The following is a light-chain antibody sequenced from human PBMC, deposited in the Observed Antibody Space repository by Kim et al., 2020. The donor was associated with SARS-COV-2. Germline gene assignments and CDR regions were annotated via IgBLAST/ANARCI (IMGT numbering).Light chain of an antibody. CDR2: DAA. J-gene: IGKJ4*01. CDR3: HQRVNWAPALS. CDR1: HKVDIG. V-gene: IGKV3-11*01. Sequence: PGESATRSCNASHKVDIGLAWDQQRPGQAPRRLNNDAAIRAAGIPDRFSASGSGTDFTLTIVSLAPEDFAVYYCHQRVNWAPALSFGGGTKVDIK.